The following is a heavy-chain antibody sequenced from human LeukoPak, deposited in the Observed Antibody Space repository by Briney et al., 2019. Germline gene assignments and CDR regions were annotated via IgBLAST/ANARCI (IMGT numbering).Heavy chain of an antibody. CDR3: ARRGYRGYIWGSSLDY. Sequence: PSETLSLTCAVYGGSFSGYYWSWIRQPPGKGLEWIGEINHSGSTNYNPSLKSRVTISVDTSKNQFSLKLSSVTAPDTAVYYCARRGYRGYIWGSSLDYWGQGTLVTVSS. V-gene: IGHV4-34*01. J-gene: IGHJ4*02. CDR1: GGSFSGYY. CDR2: INHSGST. D-gene: IGHD3-16*01.